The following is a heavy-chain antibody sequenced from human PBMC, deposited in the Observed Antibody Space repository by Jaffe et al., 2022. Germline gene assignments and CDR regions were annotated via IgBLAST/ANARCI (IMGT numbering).Heavy chain of an antibody. CDR2: IYYSGST. Sequence: QVQLQESGPGLVKPSETLSLTCTVSGGSVSSGSYYWSWIRQPPGKGLEWIGYIYYSGSTNYNPSLKSRVTISVDTSKNQFSLKLSSVTAADTAVYYCARVSYFDWLPSYYYYYMDVWGKGTTVTVSS. J-gene: IGHJ6*03. V-gene: IGHV4-61*01. D-gene: IGHD3-9*01. CDR1: GGSVSSGSYY. CDR3: ARVSYFDWLPSYYYYYMDV.